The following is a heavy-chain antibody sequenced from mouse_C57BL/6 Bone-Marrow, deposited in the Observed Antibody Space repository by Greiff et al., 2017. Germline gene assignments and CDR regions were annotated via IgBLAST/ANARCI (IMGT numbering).Heavy chain of an antibody. CDR3: TGYYGTWFAY. J-gene: IGHJ3*01. CDR2: IDPETGGT. Sequence: QVQLKQSGAELVRPGASVTLSCKASGYTFTDYEMHWVKQTPVHGLEWIGAIDPETGGTAYNQKFKGKAILTADKSSSTAYMELRSLTSEDSAVYDCTGYYGTWFAYWGQGTLVTVSA. D-gene: IGHD1-2*01. V-gene: IGHV1-15*01. CDR1: GYTFTDYE.